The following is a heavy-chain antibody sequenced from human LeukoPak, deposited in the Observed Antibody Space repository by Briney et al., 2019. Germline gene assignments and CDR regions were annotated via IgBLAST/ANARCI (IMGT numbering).Heavy chain of an antibody. J-gene: IGHJ3*02. Sequence: PGGSLRLSCAASGFTFSSYGMHWVRQAPGKGLEWVAFIRYDGSNKYYADSVKGRFTISRDNSKNTLYLQMNSLRAEDTAVYYCAKVIAARPVNADAFDIWGQGTIVTVSS. CDR3: AKVIAARPVNADAFDI. D-gene: IGHD6-6*01. V-gene: IGHV3-30*02. CDR2: IRYDGSNK. CDR1: GFTFSSYG.